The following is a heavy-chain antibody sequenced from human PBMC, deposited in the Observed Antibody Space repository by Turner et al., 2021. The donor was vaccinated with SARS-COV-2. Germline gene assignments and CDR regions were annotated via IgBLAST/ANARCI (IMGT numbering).Heavy chain of an antibody. D-gene: IGHD2-15*01. Sequence: QVHLVGSGGGVVQPGRSMRLSCAASGFTFSNYAMHWVRQAPGKGLEWVAVMSFDGNHKFYADSVKGRFTISRDNSKNTLYLQMNSLKAEDTAVYYCARDLGGLRFDYWGQGTLVTVSS. V-gene: IGHV3-30*04. J-gene: IGHJ4*02. CDR2: MSFDGNHK. CDR3: ARDLGGLRFDY. CDR1: GFTFSNYA.